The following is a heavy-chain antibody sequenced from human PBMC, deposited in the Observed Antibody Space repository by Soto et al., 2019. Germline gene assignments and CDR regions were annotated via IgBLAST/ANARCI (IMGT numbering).Heavy chain of an antibody. V-gene: IGHV3-11*01. CDR1: GFTFSDYY. Sequence: KPGGSLRLSCAASGFTFSDYYMSWIRQAPGKGLEWVSYISSSGSTIYYADSVKGRFTISRDNAKNSLYLQMNSLRAEDTAVYYCARDWGIYYYDSSGYYLHYYYGMDVWGQGTTVTVSS. J-gene: IGHJ6*02. CDR3: ARDWGIYYYDSSGYYLHYYYGMDV. CDR2: ISSSGSTI. D-gene: IGHD3-22*01.